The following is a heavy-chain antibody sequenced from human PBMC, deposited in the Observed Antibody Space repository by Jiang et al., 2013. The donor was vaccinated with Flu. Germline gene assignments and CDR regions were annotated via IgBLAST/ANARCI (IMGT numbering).Heavy chain of an antibody. CDR1: GYTFTRYY. Sequence: GAEVKKPGASVKVSCKASGYTFTRYYVHWVRQAPGQGLEWMGWISPNRGDTNYAQKFQGRVTMTRDTSITTAYMELSRLTSDDTAVYYCASGGPGTNGKAIDNWGQGTLVTVSS. D-gene: IGHD1-1*01. V-gene: IGHV1-2*02. CDR3: ASGGPGTNGKAIDN. J-gene: IGHJ4*02. CDR2: ISPNRGDT.